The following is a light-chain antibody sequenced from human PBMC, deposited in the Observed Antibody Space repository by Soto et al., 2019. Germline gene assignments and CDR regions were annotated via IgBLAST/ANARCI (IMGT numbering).Light chain of an antibody. CDR3: QQYNSYSEA. Sequence: DIQMTQSPSTLPASVGDRVTITCRANQSISTWLAWYQQKPGKAHNLLIYKASRLETGVPSRFSGSGSGTEFTLTIRFLQPDDFATYYCQQYNSYSEAFGQGTKVDIK. CDR2: KAS. J-gene: IGKJ1*01. V-gene: IGKV1-5*03. CDR1: QSISTW.